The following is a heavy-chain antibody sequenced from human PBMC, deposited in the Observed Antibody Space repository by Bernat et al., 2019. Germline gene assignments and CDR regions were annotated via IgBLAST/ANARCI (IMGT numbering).Heavy chain of an antibody. Sequence: QVQLQESGPGLVKPSQTLSLTCTVSGGSISSGGYYWGWVRQPPGKGLEWIGNIYYSGTTYFNPSLKSRITVSVDTSKSQFSLKLSSVNAADTAVYYCARREFWTGSGASYFDLWGQGTLVTVSS. J-gene: IGHJ4*02. CDR1: GGSISSGGYY. CDR3: ARREFWTGSGASYFDL. D-gene: IGHD3/OR15-3a*01. V-gene: IGHV4-39*01. CDR2: IYYSGTT.